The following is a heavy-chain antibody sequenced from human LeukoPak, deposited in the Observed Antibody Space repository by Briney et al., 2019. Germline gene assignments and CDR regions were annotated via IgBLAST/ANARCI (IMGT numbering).Heavy chain of an antibody. CDR1: GFTFSSYS. CDR2: ISSSSSYI. CDR3: ARDGGGSCQFDY. D-gene: IGHD2-15*01. Sequence: GGSLRLSCAASGFTFSSYSMNWVRQARGKGLEWVSSISSSSSYIYYADSVKGRFTISRDNAKNSLYLQMNSLRAEDTAVYYCARDGGGSCQFDYWGQGTLVTVSS. J-gene: IGHJ4*02. V-gene: IGHV3-21*01.